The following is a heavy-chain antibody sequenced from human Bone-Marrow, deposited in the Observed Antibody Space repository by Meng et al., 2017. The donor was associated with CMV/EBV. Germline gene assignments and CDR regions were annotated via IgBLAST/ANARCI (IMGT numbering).Heavy chain of an antibody. Sequence: KASGGTFSSYAISWVRQAPGQGLEWMGGIIPIFGTANYAQKFQGRVTITTDESTSTAYMELSSLRSEDTAVYYCAREAGRDRTYFDYWGQGTLVTVS. CDR3: AREAGRDRTYFDY. J-gene: IGHJ4*02. V-gene: IGHV1-69*05. CDR2: IIPIFGTA. CDR1: GGTFSSYA. D-gene: IGHD5-24*01.